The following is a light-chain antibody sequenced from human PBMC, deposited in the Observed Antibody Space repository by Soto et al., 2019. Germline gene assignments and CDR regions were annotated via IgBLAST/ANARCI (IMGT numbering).Light chain of an antibody. J-gene: IGKJ3*01. CDR3: QQYYSYPLP. CDR1: QGISSY. V-gene: IGKV1-8*01. Sequence: AIRMTQSPSSFSASTGDRVTITCRASQGISSYLDWYQQKPGKATKLLIYAASTLQSGVPSRFSGSGSGTDFTLTISCLQAEDFATYYCQQYYSYPLPFGPGTKVDIK. CDR2: AAS.